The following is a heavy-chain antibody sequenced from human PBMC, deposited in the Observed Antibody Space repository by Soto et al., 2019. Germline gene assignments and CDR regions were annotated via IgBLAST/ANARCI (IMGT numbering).Heavy chain of an antibody. J-gene: IGHJ4*02. Sequence: PSETLSLTCTVSGESITSRYYWGWIRQPPGKGLEWIGSIYYSGSTYYNPSLKSRVTISVDTSKNQFSLKLSSVTAADTAVYYCATIPATTILTDYWGQGTLVTVSS. D-gene: IGHD2-2*02. CDR3: ATIPATTILTDY. CDR1: GESITSRYY. V-gene: IGHV4-39*01. CDR2: IYYSGST.